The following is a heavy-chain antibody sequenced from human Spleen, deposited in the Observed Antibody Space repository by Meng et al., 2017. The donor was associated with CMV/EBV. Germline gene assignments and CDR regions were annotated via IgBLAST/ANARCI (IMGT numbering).Heavy chain of an antibody. V-gene: IGHV5-51*01. CDR2: IYPGGSKT. CDR1: GFTFSTFD. D-gene: IGHD2/OR15-2a*01. CDR3: ARNGRPCNTHCLEFDL. J-gene: IGHJ4*02. Sequence: GGSLRLSCNGSGFTFSTFDIAWVRQMPGKGLEWMGLIYPGGSKTRYNPSFEGQVTISADWSASIAYLQWTSLKASDTAIYYCARNGRPCNTHCLEFDLWGRGTLVTVSS.